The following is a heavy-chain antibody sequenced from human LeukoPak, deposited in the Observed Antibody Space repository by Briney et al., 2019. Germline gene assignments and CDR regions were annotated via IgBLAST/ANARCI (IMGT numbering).Heavy chain of an antibody. D-gene: IGHD2-15*01. V-gene: IGHV3-23*01. J-gene: IGHJ4*02. CDR2: ISGSGGST. CDR3: AKASPRLYCSGGSCYFGDY. Sequence: PGGSLRLSCAASGFTFSSYVMTWVRQAPGKGLEWVSAISGSGGSTNYADSVKGRFTISRDNSKNTLYLQMNSLRDEDTAVYYCAKASPRLYCSGGSCYFGDYWGQGTLVTVSS. CDR1: GFTFSSYV.